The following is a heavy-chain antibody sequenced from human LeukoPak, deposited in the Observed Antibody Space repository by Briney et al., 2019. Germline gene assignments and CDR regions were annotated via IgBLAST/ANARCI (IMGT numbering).Heavy chain of an antibody. CDR1: SGSISSSNSY. CDR2: TYYSGNT. D-gene: IGHD3/OR15-3a*01. J-gene: IGHJ4*02. V-gene: IGHV4-39*01. CDR3: ARQTGSGLFILP. Sequence: SETLSLTCTVSSGSISSSNSYWGWIRQPPGKGLEWIGSTYYSGNTYYNASLKSQVSISIDTSKNQFSLRLTSVTAADTAVYYCARQTGSGLFILPGGQGTLVTVSS.